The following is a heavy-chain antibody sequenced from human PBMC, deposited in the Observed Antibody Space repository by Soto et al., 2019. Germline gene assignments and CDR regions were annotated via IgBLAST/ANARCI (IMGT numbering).Heavy chain of an antibody. Sequence: QVQLVQSGAEVKKPGSSVKVSCKASGGTFSSYAISWVRQAPGQGLEWMGGIIPIFGTANYAQKFQGRVTITADESTSTAYMELSSLRSEDTAVFYCAIVEMATTAYCYYGMDVWGQGTTVTVSS. CDR3: AIVEMATTAYCYYGMDV. CDR1: GGTFSSYA. CDR2: IIPIFGTA. V-gene: IGHV1-69*01. J-gene: IGHJ6*02. D-gene: IGHD5-12*01.